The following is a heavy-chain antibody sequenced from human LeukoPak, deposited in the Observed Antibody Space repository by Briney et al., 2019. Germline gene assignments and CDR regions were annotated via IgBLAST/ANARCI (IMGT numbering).Heavy chain of an antibody. CDR1: GFTFSSFD. Sequence: PGRSLRLSCEASGFTFSSFDMHWVRQAPGKGLEWVAVISYDGSNKYYADSVKGRVTISRDNSENTLYLRVNSLRADDTAVYFCARGKVVGGVKGGVDYWGQGTLVTASS. CDR2: ISYDGSNK. D-gene: IGHD3-16*01. J-gene: IGHJ4*02. CDR3: ARGKVVGGVKGGVDY. V-gene: IGHV3-30*01.